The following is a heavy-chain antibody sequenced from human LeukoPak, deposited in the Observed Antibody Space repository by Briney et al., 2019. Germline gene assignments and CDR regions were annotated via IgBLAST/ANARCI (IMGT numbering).Heavy chain of an antibody. J-gene: IGHJ4*02. CDR1: GGSISSYY. D-gene: IGHD3-9*01. Sequence: PSETLSLTCTVSGGSISSYYWSWIRQPPGKGLEWIGRIYTSGSTNYNPSLKSRVTISVDTSKNQFSLKLSSVTAADTAVYYCAREGARYFDWLRLDYWGQGTLVTVSS. CDR3: AREGARYFDWLRLDY. V-gene: IGHV4-4*08. CDR2: IYTSGST.